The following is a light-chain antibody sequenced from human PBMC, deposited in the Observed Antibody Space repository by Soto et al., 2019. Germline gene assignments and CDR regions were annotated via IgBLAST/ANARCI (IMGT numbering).Light chain of an antibody. CDR1: NIGSKS. CDR2: DDS. Sequence: SYELTQPPSVSLAPGQTARITCGGNNIGSKSVHWYQQKPGQAPVVVVYDDSDRPSGIPERFSGSNSGTSASLAISGLQSEDEADYYCAVWDDSLNGRVFGGGTQLTVL. J-gene: IGLJ3*02. V-gene: IGLV3-21*02. CDR3: AVWDDSLNGRV.